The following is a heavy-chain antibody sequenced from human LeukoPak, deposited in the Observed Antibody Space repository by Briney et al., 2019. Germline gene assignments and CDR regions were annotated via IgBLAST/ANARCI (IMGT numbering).Heavy chain of an antibody. V-gene: IGHV7-4-1*02. J-gene: IGHJ4*02. D-gene: IGHD5-24*01. CDR3: ARTGGGRWLQSDFDY. CDR2: INTNTGNP. CDR1: GYTFTSYA. Sequence: ASVNVSCKASGYTFTSYAMNWVRQAPGQGLEWMGWINTNTGNPTYAQGFTGRFVFSLDTSVSTAYLQISSLKAEDTAVYYCARTGGGRWLQSDFDYWGQGTLVTVSS.